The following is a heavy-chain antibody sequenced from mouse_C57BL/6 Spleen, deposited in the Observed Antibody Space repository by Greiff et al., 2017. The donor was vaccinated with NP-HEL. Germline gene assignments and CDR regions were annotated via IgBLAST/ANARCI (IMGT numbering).Heavy chain of an antibody. V-gene: IGHV1-20*01. CDR2: INPYNGDT. J-gene: IGHJ2*01. Sequence: VQLQQSGPELVKPGDSVKISCKASGYSFTGYFMNWVMQSHGKSLEWIGRINPYNGDTFYNQKLKGKATLTVDKSSSTAHMELRSLTSEDSAVYYCAREEGYGSSSYYFDYWGQGTTLTVSS. CDR3: AREEGYGSSSYYFDY. D-gene: IGHD1-1*01. CDR1: GYSFTGYF.